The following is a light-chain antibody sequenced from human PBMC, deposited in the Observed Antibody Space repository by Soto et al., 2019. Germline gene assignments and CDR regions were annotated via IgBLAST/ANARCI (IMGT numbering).Light chain of an antibody. CDR1: QSISDT. CDR2: GAS. Sequence: EIVMTQSPATLSVSPGGRATLSCRASQSISDTLAWYQQKPGQAPRLLIHGASTRATGFPARFSGSGSETEFTLTISSLQSEDFAVYYCQQYNSWPITFGQGTRLEIK. V-gene: IGKV3-15*01. J-gene: IGKJ5*01. CDR3: QQYNSWPIT.